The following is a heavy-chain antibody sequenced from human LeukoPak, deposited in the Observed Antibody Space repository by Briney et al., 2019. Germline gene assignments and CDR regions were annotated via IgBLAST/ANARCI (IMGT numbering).Heavy chain of an antibody. V-gene: IGHV1-69*04. CDR1: GGTFSSYA. J-gene: IGHJ5*02. D-gene: IGHD6-19*01. Sequence: GASVTVSCKASGGTFSSYAISWVRQAPGQGREWMGRIIPILGIANYAQKFQGRVTITADKSTSTAYMELSSLRSEDTAVYYCASGVAGLLNWFDPWGQGTLVTVSS. CDR3: ASGVAGLLNWFDP. CDR2: IIPILGIA.